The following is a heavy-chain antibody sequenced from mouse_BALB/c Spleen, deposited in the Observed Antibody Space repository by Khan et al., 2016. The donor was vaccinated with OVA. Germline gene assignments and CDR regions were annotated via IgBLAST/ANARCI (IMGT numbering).Heavy chain of an antibody. CDR1: GYTFTDYS. V-gene: IGHV1S137*01. D-gene: IGHD2-3*01. Sequence: QVQLQESGPELVRPGVSVKISCKGSGYTFTDYSMHWVQQRPVKSLEWIGAVSTHYGNTNYNQKFKGKAIMTVDKSSSTAYMELARLTSEDTAIYYCERHDCYSLLEYWSQGCLVTVAA. CDR2: VSTHYGNT. CDR3: ERHDCYSLLEY. J-gene: IGHJ3*01.